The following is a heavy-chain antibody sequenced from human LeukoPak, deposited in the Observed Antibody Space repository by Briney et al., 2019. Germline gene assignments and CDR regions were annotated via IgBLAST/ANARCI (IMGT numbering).Heavy chain of an antibody. CDR3: ARLNSGTYLDY. V-gene: IGHV2-70*04. D-gene: IGHD1-26*01. Sequence: SGPALVRPTQTLTLTCTFSGFSLSTSGMRVSWIRQPPGKALEWLARIDWDDDKFYSTSLKTRLTISKDTSKNQVVLTMTNMDPVDTATYYCARLNSGTYLDYWGQGTLVTVSS. CDR2: IDWDDDK. CDR1: GFSLSTSGMR. J-gene: IGHJ4*02.